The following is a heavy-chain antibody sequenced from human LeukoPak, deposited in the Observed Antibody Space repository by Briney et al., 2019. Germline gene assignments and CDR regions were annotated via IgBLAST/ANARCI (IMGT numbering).Heavy chain of an antibody. CDR1: GFTFSSYS. D-gene: IGHD3-22*01. CDR3: AYYDSSGYYSDDY. V-gene: IGHV3-21*01. J-gene: IGHJ4*02. CDR2: IGSSSSYI. Sequence: PGGSLRLSCAASGFTFSSYSMNWVRQAPGKGLEWVSSIGSSSSYIYYADSVKGRFTISRDNAKNSLYLQMNSLRAEDTAVYYCAYYDSSGYYSDDYWGQGTLVTVSS.